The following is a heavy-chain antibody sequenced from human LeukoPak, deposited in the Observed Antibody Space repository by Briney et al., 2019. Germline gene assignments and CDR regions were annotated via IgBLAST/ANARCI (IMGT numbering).Heavy chain of an antibody. CDR2: ISGSGGST. J-gene: IGHJ4*02. D-gene: IGHD3-22*01. CDR3: AKDGGSGYYYFDY. CDR1: GFTFSSYA. V-gene: IGHV3-23*01. Sequence: GGSLRLSCAASGFTFSSYAMSWVRQAPGKGLEWVSAISGSGGSTYYADSVKGRFTISRDNSKNTLYVQMNSLRAEDAAVYYCAKDGGSGYYYFDYWGQGTLVTVSS.